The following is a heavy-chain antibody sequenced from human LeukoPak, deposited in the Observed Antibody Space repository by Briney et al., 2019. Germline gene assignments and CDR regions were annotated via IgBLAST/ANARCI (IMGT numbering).Heavy chain of an antibody. CDR1: GYTFTGYY. V-gene: IGHV1-69*13. D-gene: IGHD4-17*01. Sequence: ASVKVSCKASGYTFTGYYMHWVRQAPGQGLEWMGGIIPLYGTANYAQRFQGRVTITADESTSTAYMELSSLRSEDTAVYYCARGPFHDYGDYVWGGAGPYYFDYWGQGTLVTVSS. CDR3: ARGPFHDYGDYVWGGAGPYYFDY. CDR2: IIPLYGTA. J-gene: IGHJ4*02.